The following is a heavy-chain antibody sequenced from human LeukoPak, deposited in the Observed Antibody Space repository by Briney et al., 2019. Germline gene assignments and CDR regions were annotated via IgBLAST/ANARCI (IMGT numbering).Heavy chain of an antibody. Sequence: SETLSLTCTVSGGSISSYYWSWIRQPPGKGLEWIGYIYTSGSTNYNPSLKSRVTISVDTSKNQFSLKLSSVTAADTAVYYCARHLDYDFWSGLGWFDPWGQGTLVTVSP. J-gene: IGHJ5*02. V-gene: IGHV4-4*09. D-gene: IGHD3-3*01. CDR1: GGSISSYY. CDR3: ARHLDYDFWSGLGWFDP. CDR2: IYTSGST.